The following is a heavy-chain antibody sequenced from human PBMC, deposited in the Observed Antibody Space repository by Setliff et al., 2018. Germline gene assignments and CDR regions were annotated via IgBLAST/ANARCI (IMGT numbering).Heavy chain of an antibody. CDR1: GYTLTELS. D-gene: IGHD3-3*01. J-gene: IGHJ5*02. V-gene: IGHV1-24*01. CDR3: AGNNAHLEWLFAWFDP. CDR2: FDPEDGET. Sequence: ASVKVSCKVSGYTLTELSMHWVRQAPGKGLEWMGGFDPEDGETIYAQKFQGRVTMTEDTSTDTAYMELSSLRSEDTAVYYCAGNNAHLEWLFAWFDPWGQGTLGTVSS.